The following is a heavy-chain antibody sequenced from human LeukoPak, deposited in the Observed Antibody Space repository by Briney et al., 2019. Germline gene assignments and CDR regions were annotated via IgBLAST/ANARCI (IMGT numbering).Heavy chain of an antibody. CDR2: INHNGNVN. CDR3: ARGGGLDV. CDR1: GFTFSTYW. V-gene: IGHV3-7*03. J-gene: IGHJ6*02. D-gene: IGHD3-16*01. Sequence: PGGSLRLSCAGSGFTFSTYWMSWVRQAPGKGLEWVACINHNGNVNYYVDSVKGRFTISRDNAKNSLYLQMSNLRAEDTAVDFCARGGGLDVWGQGATVTVSS.